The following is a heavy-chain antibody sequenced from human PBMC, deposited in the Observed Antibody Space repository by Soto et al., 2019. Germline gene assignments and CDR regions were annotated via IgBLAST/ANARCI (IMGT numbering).Heavy chain of an antibody. V-gene: IGHV4-59*01. Sequence: QVQLQESGPGLVKPSETLSLTCTVSGGSISSYYWSWIRQPPGKGLEWIGYIYYSGSTNYNPSLKRRVTISVDTSKNQFSLKLSSVTAADTAVYYCARRYGASFDYWGQGTRVTVSS. CDR2: IYYSGST. CDR1: GGSISSYY. D-gene: IGHD4-17*01. CDR3: ARRYGASFDY. J-gene: IGHJ4*02.